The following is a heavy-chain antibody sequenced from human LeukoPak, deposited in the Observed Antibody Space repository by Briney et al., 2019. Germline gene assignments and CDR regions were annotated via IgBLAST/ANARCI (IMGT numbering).Heavy chain of an antibody. D-gene: IGHD6-19*01. V-gene: IGHV1-3*01. J-gene: IGHJ4*02. CDR2: INAGNGNT. CDR1: GYTFTSYA. Sequence: ASVKVSCKASGYTFTSYAMHWVRQAPGQRLEWMGWINAGNGNTKYSQKFQGRVTITRDTSACTAYMELSSLRSEDTAVYYCARDSSIAVAGPGDYWGQGTLVTVSS. CDR3: ARDSSIAVAGPGDY.